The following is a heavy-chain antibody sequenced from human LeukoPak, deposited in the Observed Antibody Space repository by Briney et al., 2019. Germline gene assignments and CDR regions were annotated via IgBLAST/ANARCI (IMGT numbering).Heavy chain of an antibody. J-gene: IGHJ6*03. CDR1: GFTFSTYN. V-gene: IGHV3-21*01. CDR3: ARDRYYDFWSGYYSYYYMDV. CDR2: ISGSSSYI. Sequence: GGSLRLSCAASGFTFSTYNMNWVRQAPGKGLEWVSSISGSSSYIYYADSVKGRFTISRDNSKNTLYLQMNSLRAEDTAVYYCARDRYYDFWSGYYSYYYMDVWGKGTTVTVSS. D-gene: IGHD3-3*01.